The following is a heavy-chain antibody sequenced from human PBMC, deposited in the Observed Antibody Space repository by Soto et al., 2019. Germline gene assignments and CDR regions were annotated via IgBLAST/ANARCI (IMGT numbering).Heavy chain of an antibody. CDR2: IIPIFGTA. CDR1: GGTFSSCA. V-gene: IGHV1-69*06. CDR3: ARGYYDSSGYYAYYYYGMDV. Sequence: SVKVSCKASGGTFSSCAISWVRQAPGQGLEWMGGIIPIFGTANYAQKFQGRVTITADKSTSTAYMELSSLRSEDTAVYYCARGYYDSSGYYAYYYYGMDVWGQGTTVTVSS. D-gene: IGHD3-22*01. J-gene: IGHJ6*02.